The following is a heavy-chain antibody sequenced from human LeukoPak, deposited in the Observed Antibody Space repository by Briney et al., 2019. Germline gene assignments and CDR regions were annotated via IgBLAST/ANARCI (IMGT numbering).Heavy chain of an antibody. D-gene: IGHD1-26*01. Sequence: QTGGCLRLSCAASGFTFSSYWMSWVRQAPGKGLEWVAIVKQDGSEKYYVDSVKGRFTISRDNSKNTVYLQMNSLRAEDTAIYYCARDEDYSETYYDSYYGMDVWGQGTTVTVSS. CDR1: GFTFSSYW. J-gene: IGHJ6*02. CDR2: VKQDGSEK. V-gene: IGHV3-7*01. CDR3: ARDEDYSETYYDSYYGMDV.